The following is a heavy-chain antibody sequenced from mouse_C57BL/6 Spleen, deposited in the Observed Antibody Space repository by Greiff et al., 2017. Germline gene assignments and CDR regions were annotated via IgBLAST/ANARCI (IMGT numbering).Heavy chain of an antibody. Sequence: EVKLVESGGDLVKPGGSLKLSCAASGFTFSSYGMSWVRQTPDKRLEWVATISSGGSYTYYPDSVKGRFTISRDNAKNTLYLQMSSLKSEDTAMYYCAGQITTVVATDWYFDVWGTGTTVTVSS. J-gene: IGHJ1*03. D-gene: IGHD1-1*01. CDR1: GFTFSSYG. CDR3: AGQITTVVATDWYFDV. V-gene: IGHV5-6*02. CDR2: ISSGGSYT.